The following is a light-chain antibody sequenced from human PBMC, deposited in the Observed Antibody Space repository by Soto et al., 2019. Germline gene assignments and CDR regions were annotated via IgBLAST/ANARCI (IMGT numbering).Light chain of an antibody. V-gene: IGKV3-15*01. CDR1: QSVNSD. CDR2: GAS. CDR3: QQYNNWPLT. J-gene: IGKJ4*01. Sequence: EIVMTQSPATLSVSPGERATLSCRASQSVNSDLAWYRQKPGQAPRLLIYGASTRATGMPARFSGSGSGTEFTLTISSLQSEDFAVYYCQQYNNWPLTFGGGTKVEIK.